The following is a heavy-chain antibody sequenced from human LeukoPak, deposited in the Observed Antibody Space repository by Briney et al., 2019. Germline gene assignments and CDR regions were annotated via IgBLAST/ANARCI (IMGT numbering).Heavy chain of an antibody. Sequence: AGGSLRLSCAASGFTLSSYAMSWVRQAPGKGLEWVSAISDTGNTYHADSVKGRFTISRDSSKNTLFLQMNRLRPEDAAVYYCARDSAAGYSSGLPFDNWGQGTLVTVSS. CDR1: GFTLSSYA. V-gene: IGHV3-23*01. D-gene: IGHD6-19*01. CDR2: ISDTGNT. CDR3: ARDSAAGYSSGLPFDN. J-gene: IGHJ4*02.